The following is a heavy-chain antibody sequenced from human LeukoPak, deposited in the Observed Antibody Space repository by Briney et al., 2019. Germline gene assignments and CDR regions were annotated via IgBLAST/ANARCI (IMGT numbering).Heavy chain of an antibody. CDR3: AKARIAATIYPKEVNFDY. D-gene: IGHD5-12*01. CDR2: ITGGGGST. Sequence: GGSLRLSCAASGFSFSSYAMSWVRQAPGKGLEWVATITGGGGSTYYADSVKGRFTISRDSSKDTFYLQMNGLRVEDTAVYYCAKARIAATIYPKEVNFDYWGQGTLVTVSS. V-gene: IGHV3-23*01. CDR1: GFSFSSYA. J-gene: IGHJ4*02.